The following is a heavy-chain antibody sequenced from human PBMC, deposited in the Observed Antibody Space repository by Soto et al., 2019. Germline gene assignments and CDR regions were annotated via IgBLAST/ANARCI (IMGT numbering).Heavy chain of an antibody. CDR3: ARDGLDRDSGWAYYYYGMDV. J-gene: IGHJ6*02. CDR2: ISSSGSTI. Sequence: PGGSLRLSCAASGFTFSSYEMNWVRQAPGQGLEWVSYISSSGSTIYYADSVKGRFTISRDNAKNSLYLQMNSLRAEDTAVYYCARDGLDRDSGWAYYYYGMDVWGQGTTVPVYS. CDR1: GFTFSSYE. D-gene: IGHD6-19*01. V-gene: IGHV3-48*03.